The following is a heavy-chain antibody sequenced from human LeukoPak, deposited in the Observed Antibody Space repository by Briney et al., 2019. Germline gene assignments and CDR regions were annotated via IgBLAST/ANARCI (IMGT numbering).Heavy chain of an antibody. Sequence: ASVKVSCKASGYTFTSYYMHWVRQAPGQGLEWMGWINPNSGGTNYAQKFQGWVTMTRDTSISTAYMELSRLRSDDTAVYYCARGSGNKQQDAFDIWGQGTMVTVSS. V-gene: IGHV1-2*04. J-gene: IGHJ3*02. CDR2: INPNSGGT. CDR1: GYTFTSYY. CDR3: ARGSGNKQQDAFDI. D-gene: IGHD6-13*01.